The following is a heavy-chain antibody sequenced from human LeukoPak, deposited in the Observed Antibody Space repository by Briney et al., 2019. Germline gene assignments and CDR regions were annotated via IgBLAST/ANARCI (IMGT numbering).Heavy chain of an antibody. D-gene: IGHD3-10*01. CDR3: ARGVYYGSGSYYWNY. Sequence: PSETLSLTCAVYGGSFSGYYWSWIRQPPGKGPEWIGEINHSGSTNYNPSLKSRVTISVDTSKNQFSLKLSSVTAADTAVYYCARGVYYGSGSYYWNYWGQGTLVTVSS. CDR2: INHSGST. J-gene: IGHJ4*02. V-gene: IGHV4-34*01. CDR1: GGSFSGYY.